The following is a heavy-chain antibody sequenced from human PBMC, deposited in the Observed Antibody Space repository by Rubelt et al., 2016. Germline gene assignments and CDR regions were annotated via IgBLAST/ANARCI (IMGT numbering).Heavy chain of an antibody. V-gene: IGHV1-2*02. Sequence: QVQLVQSGAEVKKPGASVKVSCKASGYTFTGYYMHWVRQAPGQGLEWMGWINPNSGGTNYAQKFQGRVTMTRDTSISTAYMELSRLRSDDTAVYYCATSTVTTDGGLYYYYYGMDVWGQGTTVTVSS. CDR2: INPNSGGT. CDR1: GYTFTGYY. CDR3: ATSTVTTDGGLYYYYYGMDV. J-gene: IGHJ6*02. D-gene: IGHD4-17*01.